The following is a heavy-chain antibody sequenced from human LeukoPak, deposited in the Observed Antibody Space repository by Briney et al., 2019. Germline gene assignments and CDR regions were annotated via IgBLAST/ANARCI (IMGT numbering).Heavy chain of an antibody. CDR3: ARSRLELGATDCSFDY. CDR2: ISTSGST. J-gene: IGHJ4*02. CDR1: GGSITSGSYF. D-gene: IGHD1-26*01. Sequence: KTSETLSLTCTVSGGSITSGSYFWRWIRQPAGKGLEWIGRISTSGSTNYNPSLKSRVTISVDTSNKHFSLQLSSLTAADTAVYYCARSRLELGATDCSFDYWGQGILVTVSS. V-gene: IGHV4-61*02.